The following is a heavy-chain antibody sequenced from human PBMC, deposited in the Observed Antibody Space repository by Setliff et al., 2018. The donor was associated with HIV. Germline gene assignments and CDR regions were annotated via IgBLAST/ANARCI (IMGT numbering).Heavy chain of an antibody. CDR1: GFTFSSYG. V-gene: IGHV3-30*02. J-gene: IGHJ4*02. Sequence: GGSLRLSCAASGFTFSSYGMHWVRQAPGKGLEWVAFIRCDGSNKYYADSVKGRFTISRDNSKNTLYLQMNSLRIEDTAVYYCVKGFECGGDCYSAFDYWGQGNLVTVSS. D-gene: IGHD2-21*02. CDR3: VKGFECGGDCYSAFDY. CDR2: IRCDGSNK.